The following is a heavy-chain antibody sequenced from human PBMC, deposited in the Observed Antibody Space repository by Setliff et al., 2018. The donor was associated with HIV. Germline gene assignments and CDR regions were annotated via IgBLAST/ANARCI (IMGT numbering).Heavy chain of an antibody. V-gene: IGHV1-46*01. D-gene: IGHD3-10*01. CDR1: GYTLTELS. J-gene: IGHJ3*02. Sequence: ASVKVSCKVSGYTLTELSMHWVRQAPGQGLEWVGLINPTGDITFYPQKFQARVTMTRDTSASTVYLELRSLRSEDTAVYFCASKGGSENYPDSDAFDIWGQGTLVTVSS. CDR3: ASKGGSENYPDSDAFDI. CDR2: INPTGDIT.